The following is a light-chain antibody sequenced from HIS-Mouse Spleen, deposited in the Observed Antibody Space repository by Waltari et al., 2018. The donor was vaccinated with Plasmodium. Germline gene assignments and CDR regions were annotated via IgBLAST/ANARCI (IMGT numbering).Light chain of an antibody. J-gene: IGLJ2*01. Sequence: QSALTQPRPVSGSPGQSVTISCTGTRSDVGGYNYVPWYQQHPGKAPKLMIYDVSKRPSGVPDRFSGSKSGNTASLTISGLQAEDEADYYCCSYAGSYTLVFGGGTKLTVL. V-gene: IGLV2-11*01. CDR1: RSDVGGYNY. CDR3: CSYAGSYTLV. CDR2: DVS.